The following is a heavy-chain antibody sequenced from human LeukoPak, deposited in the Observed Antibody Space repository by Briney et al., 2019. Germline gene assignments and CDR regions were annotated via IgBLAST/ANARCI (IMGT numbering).Heavy chain of an antibody. V-gene: IGHV3-30*02. J-gene: IGHJ2*01. CDR3: AKASGPDWYFDL. Sequence: AGGSLRLSCSASGFTFSRHAMSWVRQAPGKGLEWVGFIRYDGSNTLYADSVRGRFTISRDNSKNTLYLQMNSLRAEDTAVYYCAKASGPDWYFDLWGRGTLVTVSS. CDR1: GFTFSRHA. D-gene: IGHD2-15*01. CDR2: IRYDGSNT.